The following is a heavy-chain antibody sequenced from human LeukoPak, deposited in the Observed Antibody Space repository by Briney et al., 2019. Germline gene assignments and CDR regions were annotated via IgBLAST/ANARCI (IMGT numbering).Heavy chain of an antibody. CDR3: ARDAVMYGVDY. J-gene: IGHJ4*02. CDR1: GFTVSSNY. Sequence: PGGSLRLSCAASGFTVSSNYMSWVRQAPGKGLEWVSVIYSGGGTYYADSVKGRFTISRDNFKSTLYLQMNSLRAEDTAVYYCARDAVMYGVDYWGQGTLVTVSS. CDR2: IYSGGGT. V-gene: IGHV3-53*01. D-gene: IGHD2-8*01.